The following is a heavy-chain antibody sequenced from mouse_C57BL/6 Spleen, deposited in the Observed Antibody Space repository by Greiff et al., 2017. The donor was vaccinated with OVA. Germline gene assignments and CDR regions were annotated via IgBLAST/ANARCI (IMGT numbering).Heavy chain of an antibody. V-gene: IGHV1-80*01. J-gene: IGHJ1*03. CDR1: GYAFSSYW. D-gene: IGHD1-1*01. CDR3: ARSIYYYGSSSYFDV. Sequence: VKLMESGAELVKPGASVKISCKASGYAFSSYWMNWVKQRPGKGLEWIGQIYPGDGDTNYNGKFKGKATLTADKYSSTAYMQLSRLTSEDSAVYFGARSIYYYGSSSYFDVWGTGTTVTVSS. CDR2: IYPGDGDT.